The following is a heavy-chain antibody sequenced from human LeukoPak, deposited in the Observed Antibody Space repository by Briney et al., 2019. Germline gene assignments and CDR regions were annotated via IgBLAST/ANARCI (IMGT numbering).Heavy chain of an antibody. CDR2: IYYSGST. CDR1: GGSISSYY. V-gene: IGHV4-59*01. D-gene: IGHD5-12*01. J-gene: IGHJ4*02. CDR3: ARVIGYSGYDAFDY. Sequence: SETLSLTCTVSGGSISSYYWSWIRQPPGKGLEWVGYIYYSGSTNYNPSLKRRVTISVDSSKNQFSLKLSSVTAADTAVYYCARVIGYSGYDAFDYWGQGTLVTVSS.